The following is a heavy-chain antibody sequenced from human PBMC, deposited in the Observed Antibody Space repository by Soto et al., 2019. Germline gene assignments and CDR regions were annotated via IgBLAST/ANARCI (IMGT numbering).Heavy chain of an antibody. D-gene: IGHD6-19*01. CDR1: GGSISSGGYS. Sequence: QLQLQESGSGLVKPSQTLSLTCAVSGGSISSGGYSWSWIRQPPGKGLEWIGYIYHSGSTYYNPSLKSRVTISVHRSKNQFPLKLSSVTAADTAVYYCARAGGLGAVAVDYWGQGTLVTVSS. CDR3: ARAGGLGAVAVDY. J-gene: IGHJ4*02. CDR2: IYHSGST. V-gene: IGHV4-30-2*01.